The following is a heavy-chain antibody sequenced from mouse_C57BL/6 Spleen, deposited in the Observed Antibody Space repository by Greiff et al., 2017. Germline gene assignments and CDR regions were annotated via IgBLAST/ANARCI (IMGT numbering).Heavy chain of an antibody. V-gene: IGHV3-6*01. J-gene: IGHJ3*01. D-gene: IGHD2-2*01. CDR1: GYSITSGYY. CDR3: AREVYGYDPWFAY. Sequence: DVQLQESGPGLVKPSQSLSLTCSVTGYSITSGYYWHWIRQFPGNKLEWMGYISYDGSNNYNPSLKNRISITRDTSKNQFFLKLNSVTTEDTATYYCAREVYGYDPWFAYWGQGTLVTVSA. CDR2: ISYDGSN.